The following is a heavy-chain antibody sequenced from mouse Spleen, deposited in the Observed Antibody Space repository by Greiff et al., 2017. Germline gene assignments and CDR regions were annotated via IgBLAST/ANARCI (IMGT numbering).Heavy chain of an antibody. Sequence: QVQLQQPGTELVKPGASVKLSCKASGYTFTSYWMHWVKQRPGQGLEWIGNINPSNGGTNYNEKFKSKATLTVDKSSSTAYMQLSSLTSEDSAVYYCARINYGSSYWYFDVWGTGTTVTVSS. CDR3: ARINYGSSYWYFDV. V-gene: IGHV1-53*01. D-gene: IGHD1-1*01. J-gene: IGHJ1*03. CDR1: GYTFTSYW. CDR2: INPSNGGT.